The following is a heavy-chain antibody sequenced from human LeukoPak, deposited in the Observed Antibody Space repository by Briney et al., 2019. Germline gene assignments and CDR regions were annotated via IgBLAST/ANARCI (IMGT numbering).Heavy chain of an antibody. CDR3: ARKDFSSGSFPY. CDR2: IGLSGSPL. Sequence: GGSLRLSCAVSGFPFTRFYMSWIRQAPGKGLEWISYIGLSGSPLDYADSVRGRFTISRDNAKNPLYLEMNSLRAEDTAVYYCARKDFSSGSFPYWGQGTLVTVSS. V-gene: IGHV3-11*04. CDR1: GFPFTRFY. D-gene: IGHD3-22*01. J-gene: IGHJ4*02.